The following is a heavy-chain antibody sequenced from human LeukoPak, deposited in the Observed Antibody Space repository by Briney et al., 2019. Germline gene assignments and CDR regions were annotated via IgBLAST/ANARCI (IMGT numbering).Heavy chain of an antibody. J-gene: IGHJ5*02. Sequence: SETLSLTCTVSGGSISSYYWSWIRQPPGKGLEWIGYIYYSGSTNYNPSLKSRVTISVDTSKNQFSLKLSSVTAADTAVYYCARDRSGLSPYNWFDPWGQGTLVTVSS. CDR3: ARDRSGLSPYNWFDP. CDR1: GGSISSYY. V-gene: IGHV4-59*01. D-gene: IGHD3-10*01. CDR2: IYYSGST.